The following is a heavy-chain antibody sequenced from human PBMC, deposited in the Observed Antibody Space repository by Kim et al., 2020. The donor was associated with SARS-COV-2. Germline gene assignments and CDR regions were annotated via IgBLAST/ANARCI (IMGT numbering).Heavy chain of an antibody. CDR1: GYTFTGYY. Sequence: ASVKVSCKASGYTFTGYYMHWVRQAPGQGLEWMGWINPNSGGTNYAQKFQGRVTMTRDTSISTAYMELSRLRSDDTAVYYCARERWRVSWSQNHITGTTTGGRRDAFDIWGQGTMVTVSS. J-gene: IGHJ3*02. D-gene: IGHD1-7*01. CDR3: ARERWRVSWSQNHITGTTTGGRRDAFDI. CDR2: INPNSGGT. V-gene: IGHV1-2*02.